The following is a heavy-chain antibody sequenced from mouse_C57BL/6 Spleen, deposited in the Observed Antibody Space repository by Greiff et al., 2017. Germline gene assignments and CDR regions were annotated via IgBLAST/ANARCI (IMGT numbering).Heavy chain of an antibody. CDR3: ARDYYGSSYVWAMDY. CDR2: ISNGGGST. V-gene: IGHV5-12*01. D-gene: IGHD1-1*01. Sequence: EVQVVESGGGLVQPGGSLKLSCAASGFTFSDYYMYWVRQTPEKRLEWVAYISNGGGSTYYPDTVKGRFTISRDNAKNTLYLQMSRLKSEDTAMYYCARDYYGSSYVWAMDYWGQGTSVTVSS. J-gene: IGHJ4*01. CDR1: GFTFSDYY.